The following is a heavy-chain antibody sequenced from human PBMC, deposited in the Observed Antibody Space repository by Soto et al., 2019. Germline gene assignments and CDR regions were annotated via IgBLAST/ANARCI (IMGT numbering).Heavy chain of an antibody. CDR3: AKDIVAWLTKQYGMDG. V-gene: IGHV3-30*18. Sequence: LRLSYAASGFTFSRYGMHWVRQAAGKWLEWVAVISYDGSNKYYADSVRGRFTISRDNYKNTLYLQMKSLRAEDTAVYYCAKDIVAWLTKQYGMDGWGQGTTVSVS. D-gene: IGHD3-16*02. CDR2: ISYDGSNK. CDR1: GFTFSRYG. J-gene: IGHJ6*02.